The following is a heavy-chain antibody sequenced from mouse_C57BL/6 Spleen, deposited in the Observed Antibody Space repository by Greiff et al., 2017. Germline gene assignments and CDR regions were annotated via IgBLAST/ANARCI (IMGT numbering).Heavy chain of an antibody. Sequence: EVMLVESGEGLVKPGGSLKLSCAASGFTFSSYAMSWVRQTPEKRLEWVAYISSGGDYIYYADSVKGRFTISRDNARNTLDRQMSSLKSEDTAMDYCTRYYGSSFDYFDYWGQGTTLTVSS. V-gene: IGHV5-9-1*02. CDR1: GFTFSSYA. CDR2: ISSGGDYI. CDR3: TRYYGSSFDYFDY. D-gene: IGHD1-1*01. J-gene: IGHJ2*01.